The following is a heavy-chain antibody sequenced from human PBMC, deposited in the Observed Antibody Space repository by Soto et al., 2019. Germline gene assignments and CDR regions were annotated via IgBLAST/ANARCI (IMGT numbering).Heavy chain of an antibody. V-gene: IGHV3-53*01. Sequence: ESGGGLIQPGGSLNLSCAASGLPVSTNYMSWVCQAPGKGLEWVSVIYNDGKTYYADSVKGRFTISRDASKNTLHLQMDSLRDEDTAVYYCVRPLPSGQNYGMDVWGQGTTVTVSS. CDR3: VRPLPSGQNYGMDV. CDR2: IYNDGKT. J-gene: IGHJ6*02. CDR1: GLPVSTNY. D-gene: IGHD3-10*01.